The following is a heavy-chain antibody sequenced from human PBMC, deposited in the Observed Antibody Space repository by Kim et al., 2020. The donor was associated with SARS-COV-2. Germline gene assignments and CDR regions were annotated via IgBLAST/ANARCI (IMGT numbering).Heavy chain of an antibody. CDR3: ARVRNRWNDGGYFDY. D-gene: IGHD1-1*01. CDR1: GFTFSSYW. J-gene: IGHJ4*02. CDR2: INSDGSST. V-gene: IGHV3-74*01. Sequence: GGSLRLSCAASGFTFSSYWMHWVRQAPGKGLVWVSRINSDGSSTSYADSVKGRFTISRDNAKNTLYLQMNSLRAEDTAVYYCARVRNRWNDGGYFDYWGQGTLVTVSS.